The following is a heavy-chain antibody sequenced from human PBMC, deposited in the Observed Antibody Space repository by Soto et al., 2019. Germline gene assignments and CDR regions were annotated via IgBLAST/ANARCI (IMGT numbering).Heavy chain of an antibody. CDR3: AREGRYSSSSLDY. J-gene: IGHJ4*02. CDR2: IYYSGST. V-gene: IGHV4-31*03. CDR1: GGSISSGGYY. D-gene: IGHD6-6*01. Sequence: PSETLSLTCTVSGGSISSGGYYWSWIRQHPGKGLEWIGYIYYSGSTYYNPSLKSRVTISVDTSKNQFSLKLSSVTAADTAVYYCAREGRYSSSSLDYWGQGTLVTVSS.